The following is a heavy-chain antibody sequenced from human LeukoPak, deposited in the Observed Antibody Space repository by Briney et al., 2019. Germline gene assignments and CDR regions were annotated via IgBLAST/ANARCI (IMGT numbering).Heavy chain of an antibody. J-gene: IGHJ4*02. CDR2: ISGSGGST. D-gene: IGHD7-27*01. Sequence: GGSLRLSCATSGFTFSTYAMSWVRQAPGKGLEWVSGISGSGGSTHYAVSVKGRFTISRDNSKNTLYLQMNSLRVEDTAIYYCAIDPNWGIHYWGQGVLVTVSS. V-gene: IGHV3-23*01. CDR3: AIDPNWGIHY. CDR1: GFTFSTYA.